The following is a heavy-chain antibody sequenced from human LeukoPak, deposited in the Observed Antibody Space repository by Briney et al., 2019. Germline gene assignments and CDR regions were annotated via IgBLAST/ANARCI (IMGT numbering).Heavy chain of an antibody. CDR2: IYYSGST. V-gene: IGHV4-59*11. Sequence: PSETLSLTCTVSGGSISSHYWSWIRQPPGKGLEWIGYIYYSGSTNYNPSLKSRVTISVDTSKNQFSLKLSSVTAADTAVYYCARVVRVSGSYSGVDYWGQGTLVAVSS. D-gene: IGHD1-26*01. CDR3: ARVVRVSGSYSGVDY. J-gene: IGHJ4*02. CDR1: GGSISSHY.